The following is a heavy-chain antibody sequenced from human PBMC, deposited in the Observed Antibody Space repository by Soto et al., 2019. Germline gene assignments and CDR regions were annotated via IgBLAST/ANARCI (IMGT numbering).Heavy chain of an antibody. V-gene: IGHV4-59*01. CDR1: GGSISSYY. J-gene: IGHJ4*02. D-gene: IGHD2-15*01. CDR3: ARATLPGYCSGGSCHDY. CDR2: IDYSGST. Sequence: PSAPLSLTCTVSGGSISSYYWSWIRQPPGKGVEWIGYIDYSGSTNYNPSLKSRVTISVDTSKNQFSLKLSSVTAADTAVYYCARATLPGYCSGGSCHDYWGQGTLVTVS.